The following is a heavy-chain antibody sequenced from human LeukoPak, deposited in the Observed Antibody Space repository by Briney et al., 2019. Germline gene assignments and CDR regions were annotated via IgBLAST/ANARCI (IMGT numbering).Heavy chain of an antibody. CDR3: AKDINYDSSGYFIDY. Sequence: GRSLRLSCAASGFTFSSYGMPWVRQAPGKGLEWVAVIWYDGSNKYYADSVKGRFTISRDNSKNTLYLQMNSLRAEDTAVYYCAKDINYDSSGYFIDYWGQGTLVTVSS. D-gene: IGHD3-22*01. CDR2: IWYDGSNK. CDR1: GFTFSSYG. J-gene: IGHJ4*02. V-gene: IGHV3-33*06.